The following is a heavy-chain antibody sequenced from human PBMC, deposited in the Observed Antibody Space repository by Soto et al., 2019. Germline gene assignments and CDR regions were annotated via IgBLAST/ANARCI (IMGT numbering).Heavy chain of an antibody. J-gene: IGHJ4*02. V-gene: IGHV4-34*01. CDR1: GGSFSGYY. Sequence: PSETLSLTCAVYGGSFSGYYWSWIRQPPGKGLEWIGEINHSGSTNYNPSLKSRVTISVDTSKNQFSLKLSSVTAADTAVYYCVRWARILNGYYDYWGQGTLVTVAS. CDR3: VRWARILNGYYDY. CDR2: INHSGST. D-gene: IGHD3-9*01.